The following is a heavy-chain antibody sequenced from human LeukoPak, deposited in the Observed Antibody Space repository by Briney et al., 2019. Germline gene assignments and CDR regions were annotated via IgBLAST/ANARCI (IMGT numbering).Heavy chain of an antibody. CDR2: IYPGDSDT. D-gene: IGHD5-18*01. J-gene: IGHJ4*02. Sequence: GESLKISCKGSGYRFTRYWIGWVRQMPGKGLEWMGIIYPGDSDTRYSPSFQGQVTISADKSISTAYLQWSSLKASDTAMYYCARLTAMVTGDFDYWGQGTLVTVSS. V-gene: IGHV5-51*01. CDR3: ARLTAMVTGDFDY. CDR1: GYRFTRYW.